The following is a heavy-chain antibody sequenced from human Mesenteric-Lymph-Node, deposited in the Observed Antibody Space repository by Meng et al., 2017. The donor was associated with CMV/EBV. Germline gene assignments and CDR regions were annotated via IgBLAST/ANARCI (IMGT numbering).Heavy chain of an antibody. CDR3: ARPGGGLDY. J-gene: IGHJ4*02. D-gene: IGHD2-15*01. Sequence: ASVKVSCKTSGYTFTNYAISWVRQAPGQGLEWMGWISAYNGNIKYAQKFQGRVTMTRDTSISTAYMELSRLRSDDTAVYYCARPGGGLDYWGQGTLVTVSS. CDR2: ISAYNGNI. V-gene: IGHV1-18*01. CDR1: GYTFTNYA.